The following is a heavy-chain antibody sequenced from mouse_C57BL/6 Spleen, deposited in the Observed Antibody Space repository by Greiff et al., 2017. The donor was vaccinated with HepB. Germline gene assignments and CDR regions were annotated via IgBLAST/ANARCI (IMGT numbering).Heavy chain of an antibody. CDR1: GYSFTGYF. Sequence: EVQLQQSGPELVKPGDSVKISCKASGYSFTGYFMNWVMQSHGQSLEWIGRINPNNGDTFYNQKFKGKATLTVDKSSSTANMELRSLTSEDSAVYYCAKEDDGTSFAYWGQGTLVTVSA. D-gene: IGHD2-1*01. CDR3: AKEDDGTSFAY. J-gene: IGHJ3*01. V-gene: IGHV1-20*01. CDR2: INPNNGDT.